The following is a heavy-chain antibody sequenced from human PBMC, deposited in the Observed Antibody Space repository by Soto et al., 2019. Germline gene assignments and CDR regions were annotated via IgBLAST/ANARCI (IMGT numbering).Heavy chain of an antibody. J-gene: IGHJ4*02. V-gene: IGHV1-2*02. D-gene: IGHD5-12*01. CDR3: VRDLVTTIGDFDY. CDR1: GYTFTGYY. CDR2: INPNSGAT. Sequence: VASVKVSCKPSGYTFTGYYIHWVRQAPGQGLEWMGWINPNSGATNYAQKFQGRVTMTSDTSMSTAYVELARLRSDDTAVYYCVRDLVTTIGDFDYWGQGTLVTVS.